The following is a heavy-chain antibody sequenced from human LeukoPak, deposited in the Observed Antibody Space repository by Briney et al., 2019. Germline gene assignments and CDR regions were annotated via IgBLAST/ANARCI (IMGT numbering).Heavy chain of an antibody. CDR3: AKAEWSRKDYYMDV. D-gene: IGHD2-8*01. Sequence: GGTLRLSCAASGFTFSSYGMSWVRQAPGKGLEWVSAISGSGGSTYYADSVKGRFTISRDNSKNTLYLQMNSLRAEDTAVYYCAKAEWSRKDYYMDVWGKGTTVTVSS. J-gene: IGHJ6*03. CDR1: GFTFSSYG. V-gene: IGHV3-23*01. CDR2: ISGSGGST.